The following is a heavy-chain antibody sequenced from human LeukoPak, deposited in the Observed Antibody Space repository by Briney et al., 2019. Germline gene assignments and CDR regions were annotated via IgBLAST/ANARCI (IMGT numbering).Heavy chain of an antibody. Sequence: GGSLKLSCVASGFTFSTYTMSWVRQPPGRGLEWVSVIGGSGVSTYYAGSVKGPFTISRDNSKNTVYLQMHALRAEDTALYYCAKESPHFDYLGQGTLVTVSS. CDR1: GFTFSTYT. V-gene: IGHV3-23*01. J-gene: IGHJ4*02. CDR2: IGGSGVST. CDR3: AKESPHFDY.